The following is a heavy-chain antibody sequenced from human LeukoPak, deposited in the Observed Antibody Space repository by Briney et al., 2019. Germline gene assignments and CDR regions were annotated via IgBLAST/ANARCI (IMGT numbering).Heavy chain of an antibody. CDR3: ARDRYDYVWGSYRFDY. Sequence: GGSLRLSCAASGFTFSSYEMNWVRQAPGKGLEWVSYISSSGSTIYYAESVKGRFAISRDNAKNSLYLQMNSLRAEDTAVYYCARDRYDYVWGSYRFDYWGQGTLVTVSS. CDR2: ISSSGSTI. J-gene: IGHJ4*02. V-gene: IGHV3-48*03. D-gene: IGHD3-16*02. CDR1: GFTFSSYE.